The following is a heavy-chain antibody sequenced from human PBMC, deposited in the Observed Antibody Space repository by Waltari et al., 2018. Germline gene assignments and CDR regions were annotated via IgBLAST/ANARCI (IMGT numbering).Heavy chain of an antibody. CDR2: INPNSGGT. D-gene: IGHD6-13*01. CDR3: ARDYSSSYDAFDI. CDR1: GYTFTGYY. Sequence: QVQLVQSGAEVKKPGASVKVSCKASGYTFTGYYMHWVRQAPGQGLEWMGRINPNSGGTNYAQKFQGRVTMTSDTSISTAYMELSRLRSDDMAVYYCARDYSSSYDAFDIWGQGTMVTVSS. J-gene: IGHJ3*02. V-gene: IGHV1-2*06.